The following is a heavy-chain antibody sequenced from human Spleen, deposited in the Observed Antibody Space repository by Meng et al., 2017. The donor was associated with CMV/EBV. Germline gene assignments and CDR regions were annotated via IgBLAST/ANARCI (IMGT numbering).Heavy chain of an antibody. J-gene: IGHJ4*02. D-gene: IGHD6-13*01. CDR1: GDTFNDYT. CDR3: ARGGEYSSSWYTFDY. V-gene: IGHV1-69*02. Sequence: SGDTFNDYTINWVRQAPGRGLEWMGRIIPVLDMVNYAQKFQGRVTISADKSTSTAYMELSSLRSEDTAVYYCARGGEYSSSWYTFDYWGQGTLVTVSS. CDR2: IIPVLDMV.